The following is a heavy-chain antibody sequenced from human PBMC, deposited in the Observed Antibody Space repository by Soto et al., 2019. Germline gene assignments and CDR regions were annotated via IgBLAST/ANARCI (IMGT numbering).Heavy chain of an antibody. V-gene: IGHV4-4*02. D-gene: IGHD1-7*01. Sequence: SETLSLTCAVSGGSFTSNNWWTCVRQPPGQGLEWMGEIYRTGSTNYNPLLKSRVTISLAKSENQFSLKVTSLTAADTAVYYCASRDPGTSVDYWGQGTLVTVSS. CDR3: ASRDPGTSVDY. CDR1: GGSFTSNNW. J-gene: IGHJ4*02. CDR2: IYRTGST.